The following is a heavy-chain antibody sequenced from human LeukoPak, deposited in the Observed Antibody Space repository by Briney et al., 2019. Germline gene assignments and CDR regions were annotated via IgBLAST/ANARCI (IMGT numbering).Heavy chain of an antibody. CDR3: AIGPPYGGYSD. CDR1: GFTFSSYA. Sequence: GGSLRLSCAASGFTFSSYAMSWVRQAPGKGLEWVSRISGSGGSTYYADSLKGRFTISRDNSKNTLYLQMNSLRVEDTAVYYCAIGPPYGGYSDWGQGTLVTVSS. V-gene: IGHV3-23*01. D-gene: IGHD5-12*01. CDR2: ISGSGGST. J-gene: IGHJ4*02.